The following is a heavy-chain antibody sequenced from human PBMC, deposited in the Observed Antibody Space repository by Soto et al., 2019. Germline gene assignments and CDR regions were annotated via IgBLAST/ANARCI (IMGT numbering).Heavy chain of an antibody. V-gene: IGHV4-31*02. CDR2: IYYSGST. D-gene: IGHD2-15*01. Sequence: HHGLDLEWIGYIYYSGSTYYNPSLKSRVTISVDTSKNQFSLKLSSVTAADTAVYYCASSLTRPEVVAAPYYFDYWGQGTLVTVSS. J-gene: IGHJ4*02. CDR3: ASSLTRPEVVAAPYYFDY.